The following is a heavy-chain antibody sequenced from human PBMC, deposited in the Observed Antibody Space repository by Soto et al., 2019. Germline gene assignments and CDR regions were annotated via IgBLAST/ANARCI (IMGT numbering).Heavy chain of an antibody. D-gene: IGHD3-10*01. CDR3: AKDFKVSGGHYGSLNYYYGMDV. CDR1: GGSISSYY. Sequence: LETLSLTCTVSGGSISSYYWSWIRQPPGKGLEWIGYIYYSGSTNYNPSLKSRVTISVDTSKNQFSLKLSSVTAADTAVYYCAKDFKVSGGHYGSLNYYYGMDVWGQGTTVTVSS. J-gene: IGHJ6*02. CDR2: IYYSGST. V-gene: IGHV4-59*01.